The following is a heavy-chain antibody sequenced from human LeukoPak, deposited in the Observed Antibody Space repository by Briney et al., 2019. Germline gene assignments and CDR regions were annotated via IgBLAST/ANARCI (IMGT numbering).Heavy chain of an antibody. D-gene: IGHD5-18*01. J-gene: IGHJ4*02. CDR3: ARVSVDTAKDY. CDR1: GGSFSGYY. CDR2: INHSGST. Sequence: PSETLSLTCAVSGGSFSGYYWSWIREPPGKGLEWIGEINHSGSTNYNPSLKSRVTISVDTSKNQFSLKLSSVTAADTAVYYCARVSVDTAKDYWGQGTLVTVSS. V-gene: IGHV4-34*01.